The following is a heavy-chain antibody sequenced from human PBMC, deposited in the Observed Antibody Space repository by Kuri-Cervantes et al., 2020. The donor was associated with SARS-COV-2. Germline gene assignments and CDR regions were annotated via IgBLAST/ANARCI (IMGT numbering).Heavy chain of an antibody. CDR3: ASEGERLLWFGELSR. CDR1: GGSFNDYW. V-gene: IGHV4-34*01. Sequence: SETLSLTCAVYGGSFNDYWWSWVRQPPGTGLEWIGDIKHSGSTNCNPSLKSRVTISVDTSKNQFSLKLSSVTAADTAVYYCASEGERLLWFGELSRWGQGTLVTVSS. J-gene: IGHJ4*02. CDR2: IKHSGST. D-gene: IGHD3-10*01.